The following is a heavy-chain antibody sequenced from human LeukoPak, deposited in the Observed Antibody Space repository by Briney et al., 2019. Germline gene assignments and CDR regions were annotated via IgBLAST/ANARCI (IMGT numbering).Heavy chain of an antibody. J-gene: IGHJ4*02. CDR3: AKDLHSPDYYDSSGYYFDY. V-gene: IGHV3-23*01. CDR2: ISGSGGCT. D-gene: IGHD3-22*01. CDR1: GLTFSSYA. Sequence: GGSLRLSCAASGLTFSSYAMSWVRQAPGKGLEWVSAISGSGGCTYYADSVKGRFTISRDNSKNTLYLQMNSLRAEDTAVYYCAKDLHSPDYYDSSGYYFDYWGQGTLVTVSS.